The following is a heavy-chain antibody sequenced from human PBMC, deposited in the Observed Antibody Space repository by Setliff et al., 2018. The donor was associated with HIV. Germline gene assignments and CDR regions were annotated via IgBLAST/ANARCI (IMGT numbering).Heavy chain of an antibody. D-gene: IGHD2-2*01. CDR2: IFYRGDT. Sequence: NPSETLSLTCTVSRGAISRAASYWSWIRQSPGKGLEWIGPIFYRGDTYYNPSLKSRLTLSVDTSKSQFSLRLASVTAADTAVYYCARPFPCASTTCYFAACDMWGQGIPVTVSS. CDR3: ARPFPCASTTCYFAACDM. J-gene: IGHJ1*01. CDR1: RGAISRAASY. V-gene: IGHV4-39*01.